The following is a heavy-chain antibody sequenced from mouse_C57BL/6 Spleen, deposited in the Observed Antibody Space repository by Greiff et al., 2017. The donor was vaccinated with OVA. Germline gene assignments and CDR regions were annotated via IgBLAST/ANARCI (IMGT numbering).Heavy chain of an antibody. Sequence: EVQLQQSGTVLARPGASVKMSCKTSGYTFTSYWMHWVKQRPGQGLEWIGAIYPGDSDTSYNQKFKGKAKLTAVTSASTAYMELSSLTNEDAAVYYCSITTVVYFDVWGTGTTVTVSS. CDR3: SITTVVYFDV. V-gene: IGHV1-5*01. CDR1: GYTFTSYW. CDR2: IYPGDSDT. D-gene: IGHD1-1*01. J-gene: IGHJ1*03.